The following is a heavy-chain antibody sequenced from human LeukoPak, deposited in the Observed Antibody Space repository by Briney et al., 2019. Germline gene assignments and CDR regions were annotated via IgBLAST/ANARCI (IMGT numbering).Heavy chain of an antibody. V-gene: IGHV4-61*09. CDR1: GGSISSGSYY. Sequence: SETLSLTCTVSGGSISSGSYYWCWIRQPAGKGLEWIGHIYTSGSTNHNPSLKSRVTISVDTSKNQFSLKLSSVTAADTAVYYCARTGDIVVVVALFTLWGQGTLVTVSS. J-gene: IGHJ4*02. D-gene: IGHD2-15*01. CDR3: ARTGDIVVVVALFTL. CDR2: IYTSGST.